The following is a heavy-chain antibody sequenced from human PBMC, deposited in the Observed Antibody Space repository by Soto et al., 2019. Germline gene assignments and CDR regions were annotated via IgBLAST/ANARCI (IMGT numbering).Heavy chain of an antibody. Sequence: WTWIRQPPGKGLEWIGYISYSVSTNYNPSLKSRVTISVDTSKNQFSLKLSSVTAADTALYYCAGSRTRGVIIDYWGQGTQVTVSS. D-gene: IGHD3-10*01. CDR2: ISYSVST. V-gene: IGHV4-59*01. CDR3: AGSRTRGVIIDY. J-gene: IGHJ4*02.